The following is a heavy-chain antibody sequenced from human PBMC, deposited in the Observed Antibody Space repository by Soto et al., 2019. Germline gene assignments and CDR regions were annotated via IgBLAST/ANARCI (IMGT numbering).Heavy chain of an antibody. V-gene: IGHV3-66*01. CDR3: ASNPNWNFEH. CDR2: IYSGGST. J-gene: IGHJ4*02. Sequence: HPGGSLRLSCAASGFTVSSNYMSWVRQAPGKGLEWVSVIYSGGSTYYADSVKGRFTISRDNSKNTLYLQMNSLRAEDTAVYYCASNPNWNFEHWGQGTLVTVSS. CDR1: GFTVSSNY. D-gene: IGHD1-1*01.